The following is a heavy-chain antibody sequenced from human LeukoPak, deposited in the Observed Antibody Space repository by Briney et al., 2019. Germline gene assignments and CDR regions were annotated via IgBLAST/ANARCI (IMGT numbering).Heavy chain of an antibody. CDR1: GFTFSSYG. Sequence: GGSLRLSCAASGFTFSSYGMHWVRQAPGKGLEWVAFIRYDGSNKYYADSVKGRFTISRDNSKNTLYLQMNSLRAEDTAVYYCAKDRSQYSSGWYGDFDYWGQGTLVTVSS. J-gene: IGHJ4*02. CDR2: IRYDGSNK. D-gene: IGHD6-19*01. V-gene: IGHV3-30*02. CDR3: AKDRSQYSSGWYGDFDY.